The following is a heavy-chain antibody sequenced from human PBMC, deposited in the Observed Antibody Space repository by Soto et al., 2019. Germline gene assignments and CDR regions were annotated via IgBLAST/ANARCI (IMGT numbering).Heavy chain of an antibody. V-gene: IGHV4-59*02. J-gene: IGHJ5*02. CDR3: AMDMHAGPTHSFDP. Sequence: ETLSLTCIVSGIAVASHKWSWFRQFPGQGLQWIAYTSYTGNNNYNPSLQSRVTISLDTSKNQLSLKLTSMTAADTGVYYCAMDMHAGPTHSFDPWGQGTLVTVSS. CDR2: TSYTGNN. CDR1: GIAVASHK. D-gene: IGHD2-15*01.